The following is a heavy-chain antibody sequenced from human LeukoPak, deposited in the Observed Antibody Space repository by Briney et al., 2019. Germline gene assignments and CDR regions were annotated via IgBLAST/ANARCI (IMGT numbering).Heavy chain of an antibody. CDR2: IYHSGST. D-gene: IGHD3-22*01. V-gene: IGHV4-30-2*01. CDR3: ARGHYDSSGYYYLKY. J-gene: IGHJ4*02. CDR1: GGSISSGGYS. Sequence: KTSETLSLTCAVSGGSISSGGYSWSWIQQPPGKGLEWIGYIYHSGSTYYNPSLKSRVTISVDRSKNQFSLKLSSVTAADTAVYYCARGHYDSSGYYYLKYWGQGTLVTVSS.